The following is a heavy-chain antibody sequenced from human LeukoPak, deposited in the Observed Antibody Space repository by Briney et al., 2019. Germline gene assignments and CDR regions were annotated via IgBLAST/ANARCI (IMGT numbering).Heavy chain of an antibody. D-gene: IGHD5/OR15-5a*01. V-gene: IGHV4-61*01. CDR2: IYYTGTT. CDR3: ARLSWSTDGDY. Sequence: KPSETLSLTCTVSGGSISSSSYYWSWIRQPPGKGLEWIGYIYYTGTTNYNPSLKSRVTISVDTSKNQFSLKLSSVTAADTAVYYCARLSWSTDGDYWGQGTLVTVSS. CDR1: GGSISSSSYY. J-gene: IGHJ4*02.